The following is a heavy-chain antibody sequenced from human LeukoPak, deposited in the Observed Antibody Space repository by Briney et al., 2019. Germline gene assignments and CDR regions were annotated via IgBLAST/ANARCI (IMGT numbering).Heavy chain of an antibody. Sequence: GGSLRLSCAASGFTFSSYGMHWVRQAPGKGLEWVAVISYDGSNKYYADSVKGRFTISRDNSKNTLYLQMNSLRAEDTAVYYCAKTGSYPYYYYYYYMDVWGKGTTVTVSS. CDR3: AKTGSYPYYYYYYYMDV. CDR1: GFTFSSYG. CDR2: ISYDGSNK. D-gene: IGHD1-26*01. J-gene: IGHJ6*03. V-gene: IGHV3-30*18.